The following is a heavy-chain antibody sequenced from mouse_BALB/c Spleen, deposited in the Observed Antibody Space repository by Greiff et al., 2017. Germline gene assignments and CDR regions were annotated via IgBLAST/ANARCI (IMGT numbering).Heavy chain of an antibody. CDR3: ARGGMITPFAY. CDR1: GFTFSSYA. V-gene: IGHV5-6-5*01. Sequence: EVQLVESGGGLVKPGGSLKLSCAASGFTFSSYAMSWVRQTPEKRLEWVASISSGGSTYYPDSVKGRFTISRDNARNILYLQMSSLRSEDTAMYYCARGGMITPFAYWGQGTLVTVSA. D-gene: IGHD2-4*01. J-gene: IGHJ3*01. CDR2: ISSGGST.